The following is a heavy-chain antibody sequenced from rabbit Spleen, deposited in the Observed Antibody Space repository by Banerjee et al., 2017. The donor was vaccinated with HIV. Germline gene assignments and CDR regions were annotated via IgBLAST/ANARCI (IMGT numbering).Heavy chain of an antibody. Sequence: QEQLVESGGGLVQPEGSLTLTCKASGFSFSGSHYMCWVRQAPGKGLEWIACIYTGNSGTTYYASWAKGRFTISKTSSTTVTLQMTSLTVADTATYFCAKYVVTYFGLWGPGTLVTVS. V-gene: IGHV1S45*01. CDR1: GFSFSGSHY. CDR2: IYTGNSGTT. D-gene: IGHD4-1*01. J-gene: IGHJ4*01. CDR3: AKYVVTYFGL.